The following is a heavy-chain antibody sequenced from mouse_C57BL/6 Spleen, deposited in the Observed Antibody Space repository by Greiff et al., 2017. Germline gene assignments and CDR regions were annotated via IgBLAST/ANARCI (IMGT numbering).Heavy chain of an antibody. Sequence: EVMLVESGGGLVQPKGSLKLSCAASGFSFNTYAMNWVRQAPGKGLEWVARIRSKSNNYATYYADSVKDRFTISRDDSESMLYLQMNNLKTEDTAMYYCVRQGSVYYDYDEYFDVWGTGTTVTVSS. CDR2: IRSKSNNYAT. D-gene: IGHD2-4*01. CDR1: GFSFNTYA. CDR3: VRQGSVYYDYDEYFDV. J-gene: IGHJ1*03. V-gene: IGHV10-1*01.